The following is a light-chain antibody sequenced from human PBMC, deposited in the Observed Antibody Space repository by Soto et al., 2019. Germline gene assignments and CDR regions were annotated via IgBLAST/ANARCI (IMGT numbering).Light chain of an antibody. CDR3: GTYDDSLHVRL. V-gene: IGLV1-51*01. CDR1: TSNIGNNY. CDR2: DND. J-gene: IGLJ2*01. Sequence: QSVLTQPPSMSAAPGQKVTISCSGSTSNIGNNYVSWYQQLPGTAPQLLIYDNDKRPSGIPDRFSGSKSGTSATLGITGLQTGDEADYYFGTYDDSLHVRLFGGGTKLTVL.